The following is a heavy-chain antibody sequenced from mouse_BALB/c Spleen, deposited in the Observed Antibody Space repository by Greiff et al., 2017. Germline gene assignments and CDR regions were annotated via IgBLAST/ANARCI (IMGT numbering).Heavy chain of an antibody. V-gene: IGHV5-4*02. CDR2: ISDGGSYT. Sequence: VQLVESGGGLVKPGGSLKLSCAASGFTFSDYYMYWVRQTPEKRLEWVATISDGGSYTYYPDSVKGRFTISRDNAKNNLYLQMSSLKSEDTAMYYCARDRVVATDGLFDYWGQGTTLTVSS. J-gene: IGHJ2*01. CDR3: ARDRVVATDGLFDY. D-gene: IGHD1-1*01. CDR1: GFTFSDYY.